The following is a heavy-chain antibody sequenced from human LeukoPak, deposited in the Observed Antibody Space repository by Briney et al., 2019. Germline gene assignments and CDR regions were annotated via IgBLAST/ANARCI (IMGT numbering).Heavy chain of an antibody. CDR2: INGAGTNT. Sequence: GGSLRLSCAASGYTVSSHGTTWVRQAPGKGLEWVSTINGAGTNTYYAETVKGRFTISRDNSKNTLYLQMHSLRAEDTAIYYCAKVSVCYGCYLDYWGQGTLVTVS. D-gene: IGHD3-16*01. CDR1: GYTVSSHG. V-gene: IGHV3-23*01. J-gene: IGHJ4*02. CDR3: AKVSVCYGCYLDY.